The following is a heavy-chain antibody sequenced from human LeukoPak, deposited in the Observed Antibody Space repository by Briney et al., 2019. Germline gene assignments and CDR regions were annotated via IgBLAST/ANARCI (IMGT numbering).Heavy chain of an antibody. CDR2: INPDSGGT. CDR1: GYTFTDYY. V-gene: IGHV1-2*02. J-gene: IGHJ3*01. D-gene: IGHD1-26*01. Sequence: ASVKVSCKASGYTFTDYYMHWVRQAPGQGLAWMGWINPDSGGTNYPQKFQGRVTMTSDRSISTAYMDLSSLISDDTAVYFCARGGRGATFDVWGQGTMVTVSS. CDR3: ARGGRGATFDV.